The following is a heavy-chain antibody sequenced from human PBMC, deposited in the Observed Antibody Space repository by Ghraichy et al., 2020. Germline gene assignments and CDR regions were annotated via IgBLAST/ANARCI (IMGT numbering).Heavy chain of an antibody. CDR3: ARDQWGPDYVGMDV. CDR1: GFTFSSYW. Sequence: GGSLRLSCAASGFTFSSYWMSWVRQAPGKGLEWVANIKQDGSEKYYVDSVKGRFTISRDNAKNSLYLQMNSLRAEDTAVYYCARDQWGPDYVGMDVWGQGTTVTVSS. CDR2: IKQDGSEK. D-gene: IGHD1-26*01. J-gene: IGHJ6*02. V-gene: IGHV3-7*03.